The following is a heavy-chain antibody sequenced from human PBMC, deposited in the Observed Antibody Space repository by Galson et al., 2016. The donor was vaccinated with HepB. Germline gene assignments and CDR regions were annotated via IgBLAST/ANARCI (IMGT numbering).Heavy chain of an antibody. Sequence: SETLSLTCTVSGGSISNDNWWSRVRQSPGKGLEWIGEIYRSGSTHYNPSLKSRATISVDKSDNQASVSSFSLTLTSVTAADTAVYYCARVSRDAFDIWGQGTLVAVSS. CDR1: GGSISNDNW. V-gene: IGHV4-4*02. CDR3: ARVSRDAFDI. CDR2: IYRSGST. J-gene: IGHJ3*02.